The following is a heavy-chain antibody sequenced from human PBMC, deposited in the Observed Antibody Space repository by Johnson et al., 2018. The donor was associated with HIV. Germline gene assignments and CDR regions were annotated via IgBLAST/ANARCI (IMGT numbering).Heavy chain of an antibody. D-gene: IGHD7-27*01. J-gene: IGHJ3*02. V-gene: IGHV3-30*01. CDR2: K. Sequence: KYHADSVRGRFTISRDNSKNTLYLQLNSLRAEDTAVYYCATEGALTGTDAFDIWGQGTMVTVSS. CDR3: ATEGALTGTDAFDI.